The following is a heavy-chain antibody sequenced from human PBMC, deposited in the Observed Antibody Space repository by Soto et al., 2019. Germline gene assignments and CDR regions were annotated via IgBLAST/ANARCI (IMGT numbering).Heavy chain of an antibody. CDR3: ARVFQGAAASYYGMDV. J-gene: IGHJ6*02. CDR1: GGSISSYY. Sequence: SETLSLTCTVAGGSISSYYWSWIRQPPGEGLEWIGYIYYSGSTNYNPSLKSRVTISVDTSKNQFSLKLSSVTAADTAVYYCARVFQGAAASYYGMDVWGQGTTVTVSS. D-gene: IGHD6-13*01. V-gene: IGHV4-59*01. CDR2: IYYSGST.